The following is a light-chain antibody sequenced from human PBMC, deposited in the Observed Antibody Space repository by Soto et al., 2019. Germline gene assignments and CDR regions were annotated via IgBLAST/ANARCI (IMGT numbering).Light chain of an antibody. CDR3: SSYVGSNKYV. J-gene: IGLJ1*01. V-gene: IGLV2-8*01. CDR2: EVS. Sequence: QSALTQPPSASGSPGQSVTISCTGTSSDVGGYNFVSWYQQHPGKAPKLIISEVSKRPSGVPARFSGSKSGNTASLTVSGLQPEDEADYYCSSYVGSNKYVFGTGTKLTVL. CDR1: SSDVGGYNF.